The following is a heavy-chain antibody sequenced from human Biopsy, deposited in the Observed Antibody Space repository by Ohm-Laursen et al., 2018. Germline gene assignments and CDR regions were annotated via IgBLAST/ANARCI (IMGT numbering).Heavy chain of an antibody. CDR1: GATFSDYY. CDR2: INQSGET. J-gene: IGHJ4*02. V-gene: IGHV4-34*01. D-gene: IGHD5-18*01. CDR3: ARGSSYGYDFDY. Sequence: SETLSLACTVYGATFSDYYWSWIRQPPGKGLEWIGQINQSGETKYNPSLQSRVTISAEVSKNQFSLKLRSLTAADTAVYFCARGSSYGYDFDYWGQGTLVAVSS.